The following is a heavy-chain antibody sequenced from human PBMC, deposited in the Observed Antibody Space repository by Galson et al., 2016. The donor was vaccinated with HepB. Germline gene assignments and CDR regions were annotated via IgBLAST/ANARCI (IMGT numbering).Heavy chain of an antibody. CDR1: GYSFISYG. Sequence: SVKVSCKASGYSFISYGITWVRQAPGQGLEWMGWISAYNGNRNYAQEVQGRVTMTTDTSTSTAYMELRSLTSDDTAVYYCARVRESYGYEVFFEFWGQGTPVTVSS. CDR3: ARVRESYGYEVFFEF. J-gene: IGHJ4*02. V-gene: IGHV1-18*01. CDR2: ISAYNGNR. D-gene: IGHD5-12*01.